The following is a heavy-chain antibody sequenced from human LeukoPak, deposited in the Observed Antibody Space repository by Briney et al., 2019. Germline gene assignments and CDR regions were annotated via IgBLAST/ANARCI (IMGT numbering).Heavy chain of an antibody. D-gene: IGHD5-18*01. V-gene: IGHV3-23*01. CDR1: GFTFSAYA. J-gene: IGHJ5*02. CDR2: ITGSGDDT. Sequence: PGGSLRLSCAASGFTFSAYAMSWVRQAPGKGLEWVSAITGSGDDTYYEGSVKGRFTISRDSSRNTLYLQMNSVRGEDTVVYYCAKDSFDVGYGYGPNWFDPWGQGALVTVSS. CDR3: AKDSFDVGYGYGPNWFDP.